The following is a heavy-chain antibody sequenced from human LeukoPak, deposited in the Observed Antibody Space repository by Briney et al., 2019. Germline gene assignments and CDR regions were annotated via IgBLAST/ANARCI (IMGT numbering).Heavy chain of an antibody. CDR1: GGSISSSSYY. CDR2: IYYSGST. V-gene: IGHV4-39*01. CDR3: AGRYSNSVHFDY. J-gene: IGHJ4*02. Sequence: SSETLSLTCTVSGGSISSSSYYWGWIRQPPGKGLEWIGNIYYSGSTYYNPSLKSRATISVDTSKNQFSLKLSSVTVADTAVYYCAGRYSNSVHFDYWGQGTLVTVSS. D-gene: IGHD6-13*01.